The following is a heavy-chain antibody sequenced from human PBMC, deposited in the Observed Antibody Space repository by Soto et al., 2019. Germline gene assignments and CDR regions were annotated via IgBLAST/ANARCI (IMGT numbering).Heavy chain of an antibody. CDR2: ISISGTII. CDR1: GFIFSDYE. V-gene: IGHV3-48*03. D-gene: IGHD1-26*01. Sequence: GGSLRLSCEGSGFIFSDYEMNWVRQVPGKGLEWISYISISGTIIHYADSVKGRFTISRDNSKSTLYLQMMSLRAEDTAVYYCAKDLYVQPPSGWFDPWGQGTVVTVSS. CDR3: AKDLYVQPPSGWFDP. J-gene: IGHJ5*02.